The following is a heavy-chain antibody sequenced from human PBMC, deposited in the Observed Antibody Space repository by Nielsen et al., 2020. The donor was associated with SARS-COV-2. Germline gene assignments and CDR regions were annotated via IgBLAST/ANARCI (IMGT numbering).Heavy chain of an antibody. Sequence: SVKVSCKASGGTFKSYVISWVRQAPGQGLEWMGDIIPVLDTVNYAQKFQGRVTMTTDTSTSTAYMELSSLRSEDTAVYYCARDIRFLEWFDAFDIWGQGTMVTVSS. J-gene: IGHJ3*02. D-gene: IGHD3-3*01. CDR2: IIPVLDTV. V-gene: IGHV1-69*10. CDR1: GGTFKSYV. CDR3: ARDIRFLEWFDAFDI.